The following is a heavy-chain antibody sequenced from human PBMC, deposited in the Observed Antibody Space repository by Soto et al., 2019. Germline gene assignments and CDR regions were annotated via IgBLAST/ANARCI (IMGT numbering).Heavy chain of an antibody. CDR1: WGSMSIRYW. CDR3: ASKFGELLADAFDI. V-gene: IGHV4-4*02. D-gene: IGHD3-10*01. Sequence: SDTLPLTCAVSWGSMSIRYWCRWVRQPPGKGLEWIGEIYHTGSTNYNPSLKSRVVMSIDKSKNQFSLNLNSVTAADTAVYYCASKFGELLADAFDIWGQGTMVTVSS. CDR2: IYHTGST. J-gene: IGHJ3*02.